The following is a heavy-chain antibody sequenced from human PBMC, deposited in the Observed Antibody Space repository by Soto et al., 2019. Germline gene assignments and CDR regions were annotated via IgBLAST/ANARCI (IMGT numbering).Heavy chain of an antibody. CDR2: IDWDDDK. Sequence: SGPTLVNPTQTLTLTCTFSGFSLSTSGMCVSWIRQPPGKALEWLALIDWDDDKYYSTSLKTRLTISKDTSKNQVVLTMTNMDPVDTATYYCARDYYDSSGYYPGYYGMDVWGQGTTVTVSS. V-gene: IGHV2-70*01. CDR1: GFSLSTSGMC. D-gene: IGHD3-22*01. J-gene: IGHJ6*02. CDR3: ARDYYDSSGYYPGYYGMDV.